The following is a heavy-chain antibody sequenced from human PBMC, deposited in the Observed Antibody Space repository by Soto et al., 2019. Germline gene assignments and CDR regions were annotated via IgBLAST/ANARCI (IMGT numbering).Heavy chain of an antibody. Sequence: EVQLVESGGDLVRPGGSLRLSCAASGFTLSTHWMIWVRQAPGKGLEWVANIKQDGSEKHYVASVKGRFTISRDNAKNSLYLQLNRLRVEDTAVYYCARDRVPYSSFGTCAAALDVWGKGTMVTVSS. CDR1: GFTLSTHW. CDR2: IKQDGSEK. J-gene: IGHJ6*04. D-gene: IGHD2-21*01. V-gene: IGHV3-7*01. CDR3: ARDRVPYSSFGTCAAALDV.